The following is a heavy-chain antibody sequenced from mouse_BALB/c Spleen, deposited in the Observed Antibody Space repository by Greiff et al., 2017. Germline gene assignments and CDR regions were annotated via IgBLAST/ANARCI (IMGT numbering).Heavy chain of an antibody. CDR2: IWSDGST. D-gene: IGHD2-14*01. CDR1: GFSLTSYG. Sequence: VKVEESGPDLVAPSQSLSITCTVSGFSLTSYGVHWVRQPPGKGLEWLVVIWSDGSTTYNSALKSRLSISKDNSKSQVFLKMNSLQTDDTAMYYCARQDYRYGLYAMDYWGQGTSVTVSS. CDR3: ARQDYRYGLYAMDY. J-gene: IGHJ4*01. V-gene: IGHV2-6-2*01.